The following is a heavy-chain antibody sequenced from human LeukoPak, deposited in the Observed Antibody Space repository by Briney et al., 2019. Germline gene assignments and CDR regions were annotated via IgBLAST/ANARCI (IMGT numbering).Heavy chain of an antibody. CDR3: ATPLDYYDSSGFHQGGD. CDR2: IKEDGSKK. V-gene: IGHV3-7*03. Sequence: PGGSLRLSCAASGFTFSGHWMTWVRQAPGKGLEWVANIKEDGSKKNYVDSVKGRFTISRDNAKNSLYLQMTSLRAEDTAMYYCATPLDYYDSSGFHQGGDWGQGALVTASS. D-gene: IGHD3-22*01. CDR1: GFTFSGHW. J-gene: IGHJ4*02.